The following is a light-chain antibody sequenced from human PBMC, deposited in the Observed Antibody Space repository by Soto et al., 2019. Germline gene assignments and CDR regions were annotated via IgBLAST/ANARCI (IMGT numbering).Light chain of an antibody. CDR3: QQSYTTPLT. Sequence: EFVLTQSPATLSLSPGERATLSCRASQTVSSSLAWYQQKPGQAPRLLIYGASTRATGIPDRFSGSGSGTDFTLTISRLEPEDFATYYCQQSYTTPLTFGGGTKVDIK. CDR2: GAS. J-gene: IGKJ4*01. V-gene: IGKV3-11*01. CDR1: QTVSSS.